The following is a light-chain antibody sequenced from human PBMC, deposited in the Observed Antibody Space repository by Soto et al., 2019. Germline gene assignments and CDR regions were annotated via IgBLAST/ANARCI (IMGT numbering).Light chain of an antibody. J-gene: IGLJ3*02. CDR2: ESN. V-gene: IGLV1-51*02. Sequence: QSVLTQPPSVSAAPGQKVTISCSGSSSNIGDNYVSWYQQLPGTAPKLLIDESNKRPSGIPDRFSASKSGTSATLGITGLQTGDEADYYCGTWDNSLNVGVFGGGTKVTVL. CDR3: GTWDNSLNVGV. CDR1: SSNIGDNY.